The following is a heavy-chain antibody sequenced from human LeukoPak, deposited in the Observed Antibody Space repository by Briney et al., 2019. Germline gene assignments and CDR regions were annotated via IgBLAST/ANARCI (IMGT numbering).Heavy chain of an antibody. CDR3: ARNGRDQWLASDY. V-gene: IGHV3-53*01. J-gene: IGHJ4*02. CDR1: GSTVSSNY. Sequence: GGSLRLSCAASGSTVSSNYMSWVRQAPGKGLEWVSVIYSGGSTYYADSVKGRFTISRDNSKNTLYLQMNSLRAEDTAAYYCARNGRDQWLASDYWGQGTLVTVSS. D-gene: IGHD6-19*01. CDR2: IYSGGST.